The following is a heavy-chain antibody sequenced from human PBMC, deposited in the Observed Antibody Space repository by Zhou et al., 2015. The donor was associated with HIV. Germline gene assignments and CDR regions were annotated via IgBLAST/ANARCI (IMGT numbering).Heavy chain of an antibody. V-gene: IGHV1-8*01. J-gene: IGHJ6*02. Sequence: QVQLVQSGAEVKKPGASVKVSCKASGYTFTSYDINWVRQATGQGLEWMGWMNPNSGNTGYAQKFQGRVTMTRNTSISTAYMELSSLRSEDTAVYYCARGQTGDYVWGSYPLSPRDYYYGMDVWGQGTTVTVSS. D-gene: IGHD3-16*01. CDR2: MNPNSGNT. CDR1: GYTFTSYD. CDR3: ARGQTGDYVWGSYPLSPRDYYYGMDV.